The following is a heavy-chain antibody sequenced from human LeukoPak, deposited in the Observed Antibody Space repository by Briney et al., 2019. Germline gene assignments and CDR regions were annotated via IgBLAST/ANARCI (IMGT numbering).Heavy chain of an antibody. J-gene: IGHJ4*02. D-gene: IGHD5-24*01. Sequence: PSQTLSLTCTVSGGSISSGGYYWSWIRQPPGKGLEWIGYIYHSGSTYYNPSLKSRVTISVDRSKNQFSLKLSSVTAADTAVYYCARVPPIAMATTYFDYWGQGILVTVSS. V-gene: IGHV4-30-2*01. CDR2: IYHSGST. CDR1: GGSISSGGYY. CDR3: ARVPPIAMATTYFDY.